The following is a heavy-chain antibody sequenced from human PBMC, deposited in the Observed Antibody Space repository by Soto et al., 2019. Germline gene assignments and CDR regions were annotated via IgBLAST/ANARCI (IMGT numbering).Heavy chain of an antibody. V-gene: IGHV3-23*01. CDR2: ISGSGGST. Sequence: GGSLRLSCAASGFTFSSYAMSWVRQAPGKGLEWVSAISGSGGSTYYADSVKGRFTISRDNSKNTLYLQMNSLRAEDTAVYYCAKGTSYDILTGYYNAYYYYGMDVWGQGTTVTVSS. D-gene: IGHD3-9*01. CDR1: GFTFSSYA. J-gene: IGHJ6*02. CDR3: AKGTSYDILTGYYNAYYYYGMDV.